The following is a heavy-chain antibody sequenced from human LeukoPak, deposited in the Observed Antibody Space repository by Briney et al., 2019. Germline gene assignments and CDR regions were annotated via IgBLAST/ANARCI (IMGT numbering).Heavy chain of an antibody. CDR2: IDSYGSNT. J-gene: IGHJ4*02. CDR1: GFTFNNYW. Sequence: GGSLRLSCAASGFTFNNYWMHWVRQAPGKGLVWVSRIDSYGSNTNYADSVKGRFTVSRDNAKNTLYLQMNSLRAEDTAVYYCARDDYGDYYFDYWGQGTLVTVSS. D-gene: IGHD4-17*01. CDR3: ARDDYGDYYFDY. V-gene: IGHV3-74*01.